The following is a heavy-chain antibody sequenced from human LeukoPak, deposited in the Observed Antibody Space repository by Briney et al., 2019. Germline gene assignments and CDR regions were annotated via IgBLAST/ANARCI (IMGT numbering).Heavy chain of an antibody. V-gene: IGHV3-30-3*01. Sequence: GGSLRLSCAASGFTFSSYAMHWVRQAPGKGLEWVAVISYDGSNKYYADSVKGRFTISRDNSKNTLYLQMNSLRAEDTAEYYCARDLWSSGWYTLGNYWGQGTLVTVSS. J-gene: IGHJ4*02. D-gene: IGHD6-19*01. CDR3: ARDLWSSGWYTLGNY. CDR2: ISYDGSNK. CDR1: GFTFSSYA.